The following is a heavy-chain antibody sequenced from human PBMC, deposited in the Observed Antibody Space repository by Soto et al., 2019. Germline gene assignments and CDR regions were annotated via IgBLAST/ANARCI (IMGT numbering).Heavy chain of an antibody. D-gene: IGHD2-15*01. V-gene: IGHV3-66*01. CDR3: ARDDVLCDGGRCYGVPLDV. CDR2: IQSGGPT. CDR1: GFTVSSKY. J-gene: IGHJ6*04. Sequence: VGSLRLSCAASGFTVSSKYMSWVRQAPGKGLEWVSLIQSGGPTYYADSVKGRFTISRDTSENTLHLQMDSLRAEDTAVYYCARDDVLCDGGRCYGVPLDVWGKGTPGHRLL.